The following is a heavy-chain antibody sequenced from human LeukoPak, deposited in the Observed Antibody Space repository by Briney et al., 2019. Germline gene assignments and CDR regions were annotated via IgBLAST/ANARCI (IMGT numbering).Heavy chain of an antibody. CDR3: ARGGWYCSGGSCYYYYYYMGV. D-gene: IGHD2-15*01. CDR1: GYTFTSYD. CDR2: MNPNSGNT. V-gene: IGHV1-8*02. J-gene: IGHJ6*03. Sequence: ASVKVSCKASGYTFTSYDINWVRQATGQGLEWMGWMNPNSGNTGYAQKFQGRVTMTRNTSISTAYMELSSLRSEDTAVYYCARGGWYCSGGSCYYYYYYMGVWGKGTTVTISS.